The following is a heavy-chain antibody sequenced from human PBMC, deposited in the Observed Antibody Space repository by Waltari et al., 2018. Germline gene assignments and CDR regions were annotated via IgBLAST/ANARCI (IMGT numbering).Heavy chain of an antibody. Sequence: EVQLVESGGGLVQPGGSLRLSCAASGFTFSSYWMHWVRQAPGKGLVWVSRINSDGSSTSYADAVKGRFTISRDNAKNTLYLQMNSLRAEDTAVYYCARLEVGAGDWFDPWGQGTLVTVSS. D-gene: IGHD1-26*01. CDR1: GFTFSSYW. CDR3: ARLEVGAGDWFDP. V-gene: IGHV3-74*01. CDR2: INSDGSST. J-gene: IGHJ5*02.